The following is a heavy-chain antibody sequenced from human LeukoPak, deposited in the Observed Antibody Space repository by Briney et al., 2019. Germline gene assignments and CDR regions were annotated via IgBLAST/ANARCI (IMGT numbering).Heavy chain of an antibody. Sequence: GRSLRLSCAASGFTFDDYAMHWVRQAPGKGLEWVSGISWNSGSIGYADSVKGRFTISRDNAKNSLYLQMNSPRAEDTALYYCAKDQGGSGYYYYYYMDVWGKGTTVTVSS. D-gene: IGHD3-10*01. J-gene: IGHJ6*03. CDR1: GFTFDDYA. CDR3: AKDQGGSGYYYYYYMDV. V-gene: IGHV3-9*01. CDR2: ISWNSGSI.